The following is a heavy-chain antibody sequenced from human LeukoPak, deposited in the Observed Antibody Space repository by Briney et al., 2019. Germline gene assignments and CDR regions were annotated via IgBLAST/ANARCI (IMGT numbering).Heavy chain of an antibody. J-gene: IGHJ4*02. CDR3: SSRSGGSYYDFDY. CDR2: FYYSGST. CDR1: VGSISSFSSY. V-gene: IGHV4-39*01. D-gene: IGHD1-26*01. Sequence: SETLSLTCTVSVGSISSFSSYWGWIRQPPGKGLEWIGSFYYSGSTYYNPSLKSRVTISVDTSKNQFSLKLSSVTAADTAVYYCSSRSGGSYYDFDYWGQGTLVTVSS.